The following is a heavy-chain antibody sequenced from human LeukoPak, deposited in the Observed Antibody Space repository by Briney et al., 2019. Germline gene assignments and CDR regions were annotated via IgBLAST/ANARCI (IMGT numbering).Heavy chain of an antibody. V-gene: IGHV4-59*12. CDR2: IYYSGST. Sequence: PSETLSLTCTVSGGSISSYYWSWIRQPPGKGLEWIGYIYYSGSTNYNPSLKSRVTISVDTSKNQFSLKLSSVTAADTAVYYCARKTFLLLDYWGQGTLVTVSS. CDR3: ARKTFLLLDY. J-gene: IGHJ4*02. CDR1: GGSISSYY. D-gene: IGHD2/OR15-2a*01.